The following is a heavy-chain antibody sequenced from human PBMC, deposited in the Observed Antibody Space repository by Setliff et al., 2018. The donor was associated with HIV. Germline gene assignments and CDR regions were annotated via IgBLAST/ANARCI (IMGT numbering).Heavy chain of an antibody. J-gene: IGHJ4*02. Sequence: SETLSLTCSVSGDSISAYYWTWIRQSPGKGLEWIGWIYKNGNTNYNPSLTSRLTISVDTSKNQFSLKLSSVTAADTAVYYCAARKLSAAAFDYWGQGSLVT. CDR3: AARKLSAAAFDY. CDR1: GDSISAYY. V-gene: IGHV4-4*09. D-gene: IGHD6-13*01. CDR2: IYKNGNT.